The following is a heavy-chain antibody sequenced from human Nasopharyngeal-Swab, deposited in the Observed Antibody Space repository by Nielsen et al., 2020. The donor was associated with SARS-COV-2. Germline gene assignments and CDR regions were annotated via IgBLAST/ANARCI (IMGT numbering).Heavy chain of an antibody. CDR1: GYTFTGYY. V-gene: IGHV1-2*04. CDR2: INPNSGGT. CDR3: ARDRGINWFDP. J-gene: IGHJ5*02. Sequence: ASVKVSCTASGYTFTGYYMHWVRQAPGQGLEWMGWINPNSGGTNYAQKFQGWVTMTRDTSISTAYMELSRLRSDDTAVYYCARDRGINWFDPWGQGTLVTVSS.